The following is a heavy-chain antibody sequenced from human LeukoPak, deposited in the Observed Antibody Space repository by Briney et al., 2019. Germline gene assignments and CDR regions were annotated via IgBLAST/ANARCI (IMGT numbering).Heavy chain of an antibody. Sequence: SETLSFTCTVSGGSMSSYYWSWIRQTPGKGLEWIGYVYASGSTTYNPSLKSRVTISIDTSKNQFSLRLSSVTAADTAVYYCARRTTMLAGGYFDYWGQGTLVSVSS. CDR2: VYASGST. CDR3: ARRTTMLAGGYFDY. CDR1: GGSMSSYY. V-gene: IGHV4-4*09. D-gene: IGHD4-17*01. J-gene: IGHJ4*02.